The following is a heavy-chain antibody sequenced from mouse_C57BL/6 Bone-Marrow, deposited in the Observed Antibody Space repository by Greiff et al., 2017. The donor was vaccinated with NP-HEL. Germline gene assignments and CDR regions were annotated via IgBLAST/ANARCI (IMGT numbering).Heavy chain of an antibody. V-gene: IGHV1-61*01. J-gene: IGHJ3*01. CDR2: IYPSDSET. CDR1: GYTFTSYW. Sequence: QVQLQQPGAELVRPGSSVKLSCKASGYTFTSYWMDWVKQRPGQGLEWIGNIYPSDSETHYNQKFKDKATLTVDKSSSTAYMQLSSLTSEDSAVYYCARGGYSSGYVLFADWGQGTLVTVSA. D-gene: IGHD3-2*02. CDR3: ARGGYSSGYVLFAD.